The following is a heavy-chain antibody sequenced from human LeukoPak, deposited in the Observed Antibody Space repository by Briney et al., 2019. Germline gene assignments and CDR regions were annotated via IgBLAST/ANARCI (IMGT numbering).Heavy chain of an antibody. J-gene: IGHJ6*03. CDR2: ISGSGGNT. CDR3: AKGSESGYSYGYSYYYYMDV. Sequence: GGSLRLSCAASGFTFSSSAMSWVRQAPGKGLDWVSAISGSGGNTYYADSVKGRFTISRDNSKNTLYLQMNSLRAEDTAVYYCAKGSESGYSYGYSYYYYMDVWGKGTTVTVSS. D-gene: IGHD5-18*01. V-gene: IGHV3-23*01. CDR1: GFTFSSSA.